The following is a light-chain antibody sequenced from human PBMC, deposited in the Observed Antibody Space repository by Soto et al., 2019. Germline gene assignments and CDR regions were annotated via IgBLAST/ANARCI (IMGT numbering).Light chain of an antibody. CDR3: QQYGGSPPIT. J-gene: IGKJ5*01. Sequence: EIVMTQSPDTLSLSPGERATLSCRASQSISSSYLAWYQQKPGQAPRLLIYGASNRASGIPDRFSGSGSGTDFTLTISRLEPEDFAVYYCQQYGGSPPITFGQGTRLEI. CDR2: GAS. V-gene: IGKV3-20*01. CDR1: QSISSSY.